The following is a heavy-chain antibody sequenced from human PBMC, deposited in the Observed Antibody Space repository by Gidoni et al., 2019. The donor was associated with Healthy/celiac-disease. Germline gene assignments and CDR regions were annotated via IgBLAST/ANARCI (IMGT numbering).Heavy chain of an antibody. Sequence: QVQLVQSGAEVKKPGSSVKVSCKASGGTFSSYAISWVRQAPGQGLEWMGGIIPIFGTANYAQKFQGRVTITADESTSTAYMELSSLRSEDTAVYYCAIEVRITMIVVVITTDYYYGMDVWGQGTTVTVSS. CDR3: AIEVRITMIVVVITTDYYYGMDV. D-gene: IGHD3-22*01. V-gene: IGHV1-69*01. CDR2: IIPIFGTA. CDR1: GGTFSSYA. J-gene: IGHJ6*02.